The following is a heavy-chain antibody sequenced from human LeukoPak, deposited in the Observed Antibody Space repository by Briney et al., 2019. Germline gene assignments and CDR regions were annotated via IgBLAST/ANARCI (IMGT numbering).Heavy chain of an antibody. Sequence: GGSLRLSCAASGFTFSSYAMSWVRQAPGKGLEWXXAISGSGGSTYYADSVKGRFTISRDNSKNTLYLQMNSLRAEDTAVYYCAKGLGRLWFGEFWFDPWGQGTLVTVSS. V-gene: IGHV3-23*01. J-gene: IGHJ5*02. D-gene: IGHD3-10*01. CDR3: AKGLGRLWFGEFWFDP. CDR1: GFTFSSYA. CDR2: ISGSGGST.